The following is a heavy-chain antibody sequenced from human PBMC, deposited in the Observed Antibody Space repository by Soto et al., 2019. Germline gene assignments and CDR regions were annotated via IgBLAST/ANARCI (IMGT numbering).Heavy chain of an antibody. CDR1: GFTFSNYA. D-gene: IGHD3-10*01. J-gene: IGHJ3*01. CDR3: AKDQYSSGSRREGLYALDV. Sequence: EVQLLESGGGLVQPGGSLRLSCAASGFTFSNYAMTWVRQAPGKGLEWVSVISGSGVNTYYADSVKGRSTISRDNSKKTVYLQMNSLRAEDTAVYYCAKDQYSSGSRREGLYALDVWGQGTMVTVSS. V-gene: IGHV3-23*01. CDR2: ISGSGVNT.